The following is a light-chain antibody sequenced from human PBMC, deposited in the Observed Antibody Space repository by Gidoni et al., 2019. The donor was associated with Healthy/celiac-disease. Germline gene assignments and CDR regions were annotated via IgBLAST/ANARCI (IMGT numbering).Light chain of an antibody. V-gene: IGLV3-1*01. CDR3: QAWDSSTLVV. CDR2: QDS. CDR1: KLGDKY. J-gene: IGLJ2*01. Sequence: YELTQPPSVSVSPGQTASITCSGDKLGDKYACWYQQKPGQSPVLVIYQDSKRPSGIPERFSGSNSGNTATLTISGTQAMDEADYYCQAWDSSTLVVFGGGTKLTVL.